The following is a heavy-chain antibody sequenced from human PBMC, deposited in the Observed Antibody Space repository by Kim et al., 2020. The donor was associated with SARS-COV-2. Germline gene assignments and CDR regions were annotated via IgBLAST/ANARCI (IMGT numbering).Heavy chain of an antibody. V-gene: IGHV4-31*03. Sequence: SETRSLTCTVSGGSISSGGYYWSWIRQHPGKGLEWIGYIYYSGSTYYNPSLKSRVTISVDTSKNQFSLKLSSVTAADTAVYYCAGQAVAGDYYYYGMDVWGQGTTVTVSS. CDR2: IYYSGST. D-gene: IGHD6-19*01. J-gene: IGHJ6*02. CDR3: AGQAVAGDYYYYGMDV. CDR1: GGSISSGGYY.